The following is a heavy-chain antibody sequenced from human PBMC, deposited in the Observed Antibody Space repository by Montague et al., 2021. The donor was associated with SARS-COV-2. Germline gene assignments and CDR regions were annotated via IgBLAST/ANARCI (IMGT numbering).Heavy chain of an antibody. J-gene: IGHJ3*01. V-gene: IGHV6-1*01. CDR1: GASLSSDSLS. CDR3: ARKMDSSFDV. CDR2: TYYRSKWXN. D-gene: IGHD2-2*03. Sequence: VSPGASLSSDSLSWHWIRQSPSRGLEWLASTYYRSKWXNDSAPSVSGRATVKPDTSRNQFSLHLDSVTPEDTALYFCARKMDSSFDVWGKGTMVIASS.